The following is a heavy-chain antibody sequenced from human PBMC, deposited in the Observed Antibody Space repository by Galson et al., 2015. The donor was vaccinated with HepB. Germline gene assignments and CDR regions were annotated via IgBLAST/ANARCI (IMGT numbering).Heavy chain of an antibody. Sequence: LRLSCAASGFTFSSYAMHWVRQAPGKGLEWVSAISGSGGSTYYADSVKGRFTISRDNSKNTLYLQMNSLRAEDTAVYYCAKLRGSITMIVVDPDAFDIWGQGTMVTVSS. CDR2: ISGSGGST. J-gene: IGHJ3*02. CDR3: AKLRGSITMIVVDPDAFDI. D-gene: IGHD3-22*01. V-gene: IGHV3-23*01. CDR1: GFTFSSYA.